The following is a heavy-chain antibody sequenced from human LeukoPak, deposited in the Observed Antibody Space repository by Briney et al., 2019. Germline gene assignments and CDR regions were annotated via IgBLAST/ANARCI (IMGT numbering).Heavy chain of an antibody. CDR2: ISYDGTNK. J-gene: IGHJ6*02. Sequence: GSLRLSCAASGFTFSSFGMHWVRQAPGKGLEWVAVISYDGTNKYYADSVKGRFTISRDNSKNTLYLQMNSLRAEDTAVYYCAKEPGMDVWGPGTTVTVSS. CDR3: AKEPGMDV. V-gene: IGHV3-30*18. CDR1: GFTFSSFG.